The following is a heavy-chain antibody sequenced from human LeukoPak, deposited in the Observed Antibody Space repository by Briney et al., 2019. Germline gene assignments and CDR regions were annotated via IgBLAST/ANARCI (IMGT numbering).Heavy chain of an antibody. J-gene: IGHJ4*02. V-gene: IGHV3-53*01. D-gene: IGHD2-21*01. CDR2: IYSGGNT. CDR3: ARGLRYFDY. CDR1: GVTVSSNY. Sequence: GGSLRLSCAASGVTVSSNYMSWVRQAPGKGLEWVSVIYSGGNTYYADSVKGRFAISRDNSKNTLYLQMNSLRAEDTAVYFCARGLRYFDYCGQGTLVTVSS.